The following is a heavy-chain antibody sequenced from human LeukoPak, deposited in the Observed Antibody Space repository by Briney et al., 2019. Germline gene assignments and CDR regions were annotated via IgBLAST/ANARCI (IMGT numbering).Heavy chain of an antibody. J-gene: IGHJ4*02. CDR1: GFTFSSYW. CDR3: ARVGDDILTGRPLDY. Sequence: GGSLRLSCAASGFTFSSYWMSWVRQAPGKGLEWVANIKQDGSEKYYVDSVKGRFTISRDNAKNSLYLQMNSLRAEDTAVYYCARVGDDILTGRPLDYWGQGTLVTVSS. CDR2: IKQDGSEK. V-gene: IGHV3-7*01. D-gene: IGHD3-9*01.